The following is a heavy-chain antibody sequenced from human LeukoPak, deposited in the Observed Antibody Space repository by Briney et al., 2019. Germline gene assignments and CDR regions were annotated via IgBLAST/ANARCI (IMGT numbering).Heavy chain of an antibody. CDR3: ARDLPRSDGMDV. J-gene: IGHJ6*02. D-gene: IGHD3-10*01. CDR2: IGTAGDT. Sequence: GGSLRLSCAASGFTFSSYDMHWVRQATGKGLAWVSAIGTAGDTYYPGSVKGRFTISRENAKNSLYLQMNSLRAGDTAVYYCARDLPRSDGMDVWGQGTTVTVSS. CDR1: GFTFSSYD. V-gene: IGHV3-13*04.